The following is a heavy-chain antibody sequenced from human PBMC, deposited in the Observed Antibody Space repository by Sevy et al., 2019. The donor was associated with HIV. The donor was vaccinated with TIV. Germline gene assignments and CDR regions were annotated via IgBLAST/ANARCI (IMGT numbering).Heavy chain of an antibody. J-gene: IGHJ4*02. CDR3: AREYYYDSSGYYFNGHFDY. D-gene: IGHD3-22*01. CDR2: IIPIFGTA. V-gene: IGHV1-69*13. CDR1: GGTFSSYA. Sequence: ASVKVSCKASGGTFSSYAISWVRQAPGQGLEWMGGIIPIFGTANYAQKFQGRVTITADEFTSTAYMELSSLRSEDTAVYYCAREYYYDSSGYYFNGHFDYWGQGTLVTVSS.